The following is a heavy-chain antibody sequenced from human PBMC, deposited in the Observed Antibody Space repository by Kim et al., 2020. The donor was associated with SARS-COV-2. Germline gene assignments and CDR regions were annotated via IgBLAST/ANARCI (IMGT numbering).Heavy chain of an antibody. J-gene: IGHJ3*02. CDR2: ISAYNGNT. CDR3: ARRVLLWFGESQVDAFDI. Sequence: ASVKVSCKASGYTFTSYGISWVRQAPGQGLEWMGWISAYNGNTNYAQKLQGRVTMTTDTSTSTAYMELRSLRSDDTAVYYCARRVLLWFGESQVDAFDIWGQGTMVTVSS. D-gene: IGHD3-10*01. CDR1: GYTFTSYG. V-gene: IGHV1-18*01.